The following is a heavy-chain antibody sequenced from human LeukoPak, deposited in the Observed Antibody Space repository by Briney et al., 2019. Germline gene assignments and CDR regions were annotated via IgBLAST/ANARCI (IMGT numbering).Heavy chain of an antibody. Sequence: GGSLRLSCAASGFTFSSYAMSWVRQAPGKGLGWVSAISGSGGSTYYADSVKGRFTISRDNSKNTLYLQMNSLRAEDTAVYYCAKDSLQWLVPDAFDIWGQGTMVTVTS. CDR2: ISGSGGST. CDR3: AKDSLQWLVPDAFDI. J-gene: IGHJ3*02. D-gene: IGHD6-19*01. V-gene: IGHV3-23*01. CDR1: GFTFSSYA.